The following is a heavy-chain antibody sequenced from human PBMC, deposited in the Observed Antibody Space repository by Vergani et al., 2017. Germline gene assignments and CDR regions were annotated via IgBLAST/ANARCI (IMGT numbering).Heavy chain of an antibody. CDR3: ARLAPYYYDSSGYYAFDI. CDR1: GYSFTSYW. D-gene: IGHD3-22*01. Sequence: EVQLVQSGAEVKKPGESLRISCKGSGYSFTSYWISWVRQMPGKGLEWMGRIDPSDSYTNYSPSFQGHVTNSADKSISTAYLQWSSLKASDTAMYYWARLAPYYYDSSGYYAFDIWGQGTMVTVSS. V-gene: IGHV5-10-1*01. J-gene: IGHJ3*02. CDR2: IDPSDSYT.